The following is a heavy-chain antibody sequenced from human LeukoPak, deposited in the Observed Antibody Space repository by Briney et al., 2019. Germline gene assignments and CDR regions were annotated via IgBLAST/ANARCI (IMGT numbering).Heavy chain of an antibody. D-gene: IGHD6-13*01. V-gene: IGHV3-23*01. CDR1: GFTFNIYA. CDR3: AKVAAAGLDLSDY. CDR2: ISASGGEI. J-gene: IGHJ4*02. Sequence: GGSLRLSCTASGFTFNIYAMNWVRQAPGRGPEWVSSISASGGEIRYADSVKGRFTISRDNSKNTLYLQMNSLRAEDTAVYYCAKVAAAGLDLSDYWGQGTLVTVSS.